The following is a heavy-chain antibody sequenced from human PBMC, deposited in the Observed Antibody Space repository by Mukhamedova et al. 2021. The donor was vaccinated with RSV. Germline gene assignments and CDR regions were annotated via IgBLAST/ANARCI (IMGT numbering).Heavy chain of an antibody. V-gene: IGHV4-34*01. CDR3: ARARDSSGYYYAPYYFDY. Sequence: GEINHSGSTNYNPSLKSRVTISVDTSKNQFSLKLSSVTAAATAVYYCARARDSSGYYYAPYYFDYWGQGTLVTVSS. CDR2: INHSGST. D-gene: IGHD3-22*01. J-gene: IGHJ4*02.